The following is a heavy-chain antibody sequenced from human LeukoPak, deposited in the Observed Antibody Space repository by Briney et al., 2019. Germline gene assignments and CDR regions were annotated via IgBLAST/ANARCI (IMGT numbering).Heavy chain of an antibody. V-gene: IGHV1-46*01. CDR2: INPSDGST. CDR3: ARGEPEITIFGVVIPEFDY. J-gene: IGHJ4*02. D-gene: IGHD3-3*01. CDR1: GYTFTSYY. Sequence: RASVKVSCKASGYTFTSYYMHWVRQAPGQGLEWMGIINPSDGSTSYAQKFQGRVTMTRDTSTSTVYMELSSLRSEDTAVYYCARGEPEITIFGVVIPEFDYWGQGTLVTVSS.